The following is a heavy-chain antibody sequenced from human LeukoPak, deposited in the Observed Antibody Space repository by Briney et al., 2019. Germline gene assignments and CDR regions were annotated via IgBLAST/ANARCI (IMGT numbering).Heavy chain of an antibody. D-gene: IGHD6-13*01. V-gene: IGHV5-51*01. CDR1: GYSFTSYW. CDR2: IYPGDSDT. Sequence: GESLKISCKGSGYSFTSYWIGRVRQMPGKGLEWMGIIYPGDSDTRYSPSFQGQVTISADKSISTAYLQLSSLKASDTAMYYCARLAAAGPTYDRYWGQGTLVTVSS. CDR3: ARLAAAGPTYDRY. J-gene: IGHJ4*02.